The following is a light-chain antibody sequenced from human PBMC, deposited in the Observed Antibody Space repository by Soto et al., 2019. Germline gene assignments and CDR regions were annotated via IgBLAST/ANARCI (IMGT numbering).Light chain of an antibody. J-gene: IGKJ3*01. V-gene: IGKV1-5*03. CDR1: QSVSSW. Sequence: DIQMTQSPSTLSASVGDRVTITCRASQSVSSWLAWYQRKPGKAPKLLIYMASSLESGVPSRFRGSGSGTEFTLTISSLQPDDFATYYCQQYNSYPFTFGPGTKVDIK. CDR3: QQYNSYPFT. CDR2: MAS.